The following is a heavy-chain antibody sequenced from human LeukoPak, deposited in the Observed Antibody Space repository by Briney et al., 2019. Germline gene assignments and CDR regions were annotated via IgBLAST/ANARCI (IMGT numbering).Heavy chain of an antibody. D-gene: IGHD3-10*01. J-gene: IGHJ4*02. V-gene: IGHV3-33*06. Sequence: GRSLRLSCAASGFTFSSYGMHWVRQAPGKGLEWVAVIWYDGSNKYYADSVKGRFTISRDNSKNTLYLQMNGLRAEDTALYYCAKDTGYRSGSLISHFDYWGQGTLVTVSS. CDR3: AKDTGYRSGSLISHFDY. CDR2: IWYDGSNK. CDR1: GFTFSSYG.